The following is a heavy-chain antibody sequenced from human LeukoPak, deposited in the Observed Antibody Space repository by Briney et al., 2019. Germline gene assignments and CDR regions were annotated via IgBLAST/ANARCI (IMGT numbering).Heavy chain of an antibody. CDR1: GYSISSGNY. D-gene: IGHD2-21*01. CDR3: ARDYCGGDCYLDNWFDP. CDR2: IYHSGST. V-gene: IGHV4-38-2*02. Sequence: SETLSLTCTVSGYSISSGNYWGWIRQPPGKGPEWIGSIYHSGSTYYNPSLKSRVTISVDTSKDQFSLKLSSVTAADTAVYYCARDYCGGDCYLDNWFDPWGQGTLVTVSS. J-gene: IGHJ5*02.